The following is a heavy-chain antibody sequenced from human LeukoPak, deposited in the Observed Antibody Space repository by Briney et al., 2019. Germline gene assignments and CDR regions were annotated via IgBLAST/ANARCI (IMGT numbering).Heavy chain of an antibody. D-gene: IGHD6-6*01. CDR1: GGSISSGHYY. CDR3: AKTYSSSLRSGGWFDP. Sequence: PSETLSLTCTVSGGSISSGHYYWSWIRQPAGKGLEWIGRIYTSGSTNYNPSLKSRVTMSVDTSKNQFSLKLSSVTAADTAVYYCAKTYSSSLRSGGWFDPWGQGTLVTVSS. CDR2: IYTSGST. V-gene: IGHV4-61*02. J-gene: IGHJ5*02.